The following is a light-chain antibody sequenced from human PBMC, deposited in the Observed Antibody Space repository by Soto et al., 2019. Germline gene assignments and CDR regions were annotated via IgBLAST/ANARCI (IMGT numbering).Light chain of an antibody. V-gene: IGKV1-9*01. CDR1: QGISSY. CDR2: AAS. CDR3: QQPNSYPLT. Sequence: DIQLTHSPSFLSASVGDRVTITFRASQGISSYLAWYQQKPGKAPKLLIYAASTLQSGVPSRFSGSGSGTEFTLTISSLQPEDFATYYCQQPNSYPLTFGGGTKVDIK. J-gene: IGKJ4*01.